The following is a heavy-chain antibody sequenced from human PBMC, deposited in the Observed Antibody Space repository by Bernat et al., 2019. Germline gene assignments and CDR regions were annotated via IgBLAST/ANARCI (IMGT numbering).Heavy chain of an antibody. D-gene: IGHD3-3*01. J-gene: IGHJ5*02. Sequence: QLQLQESGPGLVKPSETLSLTCTVSGGSISSSSYYWGWIRQPPGKGLEWIGSIYYSGSTYYNPSLKSRVTISVDTSKNQFSLKLSSVTAADPAVYYCARHRRSRFDPWGQGTLVTVSS. CDR2: IYYSGST. CDR3: ARHRRSRFDP. CDR1: GGSISSSSYY. V-gene: IGHV4-39*01.